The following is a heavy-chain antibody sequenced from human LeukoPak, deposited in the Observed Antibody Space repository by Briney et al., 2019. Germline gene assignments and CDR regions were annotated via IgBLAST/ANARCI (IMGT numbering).Heavy chain of an antibody. D-gene: IGHD2-8*01. CDR3: SRENGAFSPFGY. J-gene: IGHJ4*02. CDR2: INHSGST. V-gene: IGHV4-34*01. CDR1: GGSFSGYY. Sequence: SETLSLTCAVYGGSFSGYYWSWIRQPPGKGLEWIGEINHSGSTNYNPSLKSRVTVSLDKSKNHLSLNLTSVTAADTAVYYCSRENGAFSPFGYWGQGTLVTVPS.